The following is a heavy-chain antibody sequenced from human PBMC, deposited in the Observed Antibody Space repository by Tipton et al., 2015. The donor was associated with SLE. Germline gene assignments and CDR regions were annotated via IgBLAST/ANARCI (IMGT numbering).Heavy chain of an antibody. Sequence: TLSLTCTVSGGSISSSSYYWGWIRQPPGKGLEWIGEINHSGSTKYNPSLKSRVTISVDTSKNQFSLKLSSVTAADTAVYYCAREGTSSKSLDYWGQGTLVTVSS. V-gene: IGHV4-39*07. CDR3: AREGTSSKSLDY. J-gene: IGHJ4*02. CDR2: INHSGST. CDR1: GGSISSSSYY.